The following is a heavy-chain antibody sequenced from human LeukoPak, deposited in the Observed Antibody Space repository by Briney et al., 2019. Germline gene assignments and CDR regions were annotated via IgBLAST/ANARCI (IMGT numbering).Heavy chain of an antibody. CDR1: GFTFSNAW. V-gene: IGHV3-15*07. CDR2: IKSKTDGGTT. J-gene: IGHJ4*02. CDR3: ARGGEWELLTGFDY. Sequence: TGGSLRLSCAASGFTFSNAWMNWVRQAPGKGLEWVGRIKSKTDGGTTDYAAPVKGRFTISRDDSKNTLYLQMNSLRAEDTAVYYCARGGEWELLTGFDYWGQGTLVTVSS. D-gene: IGHD1-26*01.